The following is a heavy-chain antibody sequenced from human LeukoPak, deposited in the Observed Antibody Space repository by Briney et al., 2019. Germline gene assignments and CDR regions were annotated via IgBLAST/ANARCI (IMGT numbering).Heavy chain of an antibody. J-gene: IGHJ4*02. CDR2: IYYSGST. CDR3: ARDVSWWLPTRYFDY. Sequence: PSETLSLTCTVSGGSISSSSYYWGWIRQPPGKGLEWIGSIYYSGSTYYNPSLKSRVTISVDTSKNQFSLKLSSVTAADTTVYYCARDVSWWLPTRYFDYWGQGTLVTVSS. V-gene: IGHV4-39*07. CDR1: GGSISSSSYY. D-gene: IGHD2-15*01.